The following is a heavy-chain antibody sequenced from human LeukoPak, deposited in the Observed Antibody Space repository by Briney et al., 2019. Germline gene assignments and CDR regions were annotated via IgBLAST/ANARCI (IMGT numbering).Heavy chain of an antibody. CDR1: GGSFSGYY. Sequence: PSETLSLTCAVDGGSFSGYYWSWIRQPPGKGLQWIGEINHSGSTNYNPSLKSRVTISVDTSKNQFSLKLSSVTAADTAVYYCARFQFYGSGSSFDYWGQGTLVTVSS. J-gene: IGHJ4*02. CDR2: INHSGST. V-gene: IGHV4-34*01. D-gene: IGHD3-10*01. CDR3: ARFQFYGSGSSFDY.